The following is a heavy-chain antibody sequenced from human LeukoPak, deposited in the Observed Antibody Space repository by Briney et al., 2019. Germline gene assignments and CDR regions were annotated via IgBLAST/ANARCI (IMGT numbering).Heavy chain of an antibody. Sequence: SGGSLRLSCAASGFTFSSYAMSWVRQAPGKGLEWVSYISSSGSTIYYADSVKGRFTISRDNAKNSLYLQMNSLRAEDTAVYYCAREGVIAVVRSTDYWGQGTLVTVSS. CDR2: ISSSGSTI. CDR3: AREGVIAVVRSTDY. D-gene: IGHD6-19*01. V-gene: IGHV3-48*04. J-gene: IGHJ4*02. CDR1: GFTFSSYA.